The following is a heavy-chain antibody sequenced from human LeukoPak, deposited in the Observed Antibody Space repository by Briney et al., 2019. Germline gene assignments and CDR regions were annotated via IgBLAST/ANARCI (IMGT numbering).Heavy chain of an antibody. J-gene: IGHJ6*02. Sequence: SETLSLTCTVSGGSISSSSYYWGWIRQPPGKGLEWIGSIYYSGSTYYNPSLKSRVTISVDTSKNQFSPKLSSVTAADTAVYYCARRIAAAGPEFYYYYGMDVWGQGTTVTVSS. CDR3: ARRIAAAGPEFYYYYGMDV. D-gene: IGHD6-13*01. V-gene: IGHV4-39*07. CDR1: GGSISSSSYY. CDR2: IYYSGST.